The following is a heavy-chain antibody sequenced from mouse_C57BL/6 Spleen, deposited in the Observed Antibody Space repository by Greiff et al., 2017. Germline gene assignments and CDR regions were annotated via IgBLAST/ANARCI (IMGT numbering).Heavy chain of an antibody. Sequence: QVHVKQPGTELVKPGASVKLSCKASGYTFTSYWMHWVKQRPGQGLEWIGNINPSNGGTNYNEKFKSQATLTVDKSSSTAYMQLSSLTSEDSAGYYCARLTGTYWYFDVWGTGTTVTVSS. D-gene: IGHD4-1*01. CDR2: INPSNGGT. V-gene: IGHV1-53*01. CDR3: ARLTGTYWYFDV. J-gene: IGHJ1*03. CDR1: GYTFTSYW.